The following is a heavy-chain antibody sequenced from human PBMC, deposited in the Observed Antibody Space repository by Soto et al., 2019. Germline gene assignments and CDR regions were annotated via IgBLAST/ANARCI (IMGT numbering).Heavy chain of an antibody. CDR3: AREEVGIGVVPAAITDDGYDSHYYYYMDV. D-gene: IGHD2-2*01. CDR1: GYTFTSYA. J-gene: IGHJ6*03. CDR2: INAGNGNT. Sequence: ASVMVSCKASGYTFTSYAMHWVRQAPGQRLEWMGWINAGNGNTKYSQKFQGRVTITRDTSASTAYMELSSLRSEDTAVYYCAREEVGIGVVPAAITDDGYDSHYYYYMDVWGKGTTVTVSS. V-gene: IGHV1-3*01.